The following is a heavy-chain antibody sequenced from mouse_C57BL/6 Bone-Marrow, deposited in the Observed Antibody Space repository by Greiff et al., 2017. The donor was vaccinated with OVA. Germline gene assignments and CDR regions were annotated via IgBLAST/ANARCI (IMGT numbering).Heavy chain of an antibody. J-gene: IGHJ1*03. D-gene: IGHD2-4*01. CDR1: GYTFTSYG. CDR2: IYPRSGTT. Sequence: VQLQQSGAELARPGASVKLSCKASGYTFTSYGISWVKQRTGQGLEWIGEIYPRSGTTYYNEKFKGKATLTADKSSSTAYMELRSLTSEDSAVYFCAAGYYDYWYFDVWGTGTTVTVSA. CDR3: AAGYYDYWYFDV. V-gene: IGHV1-81*01.